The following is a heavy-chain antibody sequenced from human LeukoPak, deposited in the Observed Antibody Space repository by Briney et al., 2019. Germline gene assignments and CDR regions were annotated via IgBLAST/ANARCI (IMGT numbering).Heavy chain of an antibody. V-gene: IGHV4-34*01. CDR3: ARLLTGSATSDPYDY. CDR2: INHSGST. CDR1: GGSFSGYY. D-gene: IGHD3-10*01. Sequence: PSETLSLTCAVYGGSFSGYYWSWIRQPPGKGLEWIGEINHSGSTNYNPSLKSRVTISVDKSRNQFSLKLSSVTAADTAVYYCARLLTGSATSDPYDYWGQGTLVTVSS. J-gene: IGHJ4*02.